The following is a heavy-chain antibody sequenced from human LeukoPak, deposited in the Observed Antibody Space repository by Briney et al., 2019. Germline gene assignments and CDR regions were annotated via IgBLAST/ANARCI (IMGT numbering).Heavy chain of an antibody. Sequence: SETLSLTCAVYGCSFSGYYWSWIRQPPGKGLEWIGEINHSGSTNYNPSLKSRVTISVDTSKNQFSLKLGSVTAADTAVYYCGSVDTAMVYFVYWGEGTLVTVSS. CDR3: GSVDTAMVYFVY. CDR1: GCSFSGYY. J-gene: IGHJ4*02. D-gene: IGHD5-18*01. V-gene: IGHV4-34*01. CDR2: INHSGST.